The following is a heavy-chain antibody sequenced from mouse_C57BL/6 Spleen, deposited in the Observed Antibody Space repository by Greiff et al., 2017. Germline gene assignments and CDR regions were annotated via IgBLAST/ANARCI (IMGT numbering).Heavy chain of an antibody. J-gene: IGHJ2*01. D-gene: IGHD1-1*01. Sequence: EVQLQQSGPELVKPGASVKISCKASGYTFTDYYMNWVKQSHGKSLEWIGDINPNNGGTSYNQKFKGKATLTVDKSSSTAYMELRSLTSEDSAVYDCARRAIYYYGSSYGYWGQGTTLTVSS. CDR3: ARRAIYYYGSSYGY. CDR1: GYTFTDYY. V-gene: IGHV1-26*01. CDR2: INPNNGGT.